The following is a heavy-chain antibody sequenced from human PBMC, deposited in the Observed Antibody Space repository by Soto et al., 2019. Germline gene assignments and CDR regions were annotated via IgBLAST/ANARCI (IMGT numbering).Heavy chain of an antibody. Sequence: EVQLVESGGGLVQPGGSLRLSCAASGFTFSSYSMNWVRQAPGKGLEWVSYISSSSSTIYYADAVKGRFTISRDKAKNSLYLQKNSLRAEDTAVYYCARDSRGAVTTKGARYYYYYYMDVWGKGTTVTVSS. V-gene: IGHV3-48*01. CDR2: ISSSSSTI. J-gene: IGHJ6*03. D-gene: IGHD4-17*01. CDR1: GFTFSSYS. CDR3: ARDSRGAVTTKGARYYYYYYMDV.